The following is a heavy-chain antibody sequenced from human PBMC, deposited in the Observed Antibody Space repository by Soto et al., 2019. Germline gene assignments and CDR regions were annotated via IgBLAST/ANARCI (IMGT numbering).Heavy chain of an antibody. J-gene: IGHJ4*02. CDR2: VSTTGSSI. CDR1: GFRLIRYM. Sequence: GSSLRLSCAASGFRLIRYMMKWGMHATEGGLEWIAYVSTTGSSIYDADSGKGRFRISRDNAKNSLYLQMNSLTVEDTALYYCSRDAPYPQGRWLNLDCWRQGTRVIFSS. D-gene: IGHD3-10*01. CDR3: SRDAPYPQGRWLNLDC. V-gene: IGHV3-48*04.